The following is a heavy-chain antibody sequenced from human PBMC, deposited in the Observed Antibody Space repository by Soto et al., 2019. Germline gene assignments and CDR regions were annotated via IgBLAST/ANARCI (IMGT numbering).Heavy chain of an antibody. J-gene: IGHJ6*04. CDR2: IYYSGST. Sequence: SETLSLTCTVSGGSISSYYWSWIRQPPGKGLEWIGYIYYSGSTNYNPSLKSRVTISVDTSKNQFSLKLSSVTAADTAVYYCARDLVVRGVYYYGMDVGGKGTTVTVST. D-gene: IGHD3-10*01. CDR1: GGSISSYY. CDR3: ARDLVVRGVYYYGMDV. V-gene: IGHV4-59*01.